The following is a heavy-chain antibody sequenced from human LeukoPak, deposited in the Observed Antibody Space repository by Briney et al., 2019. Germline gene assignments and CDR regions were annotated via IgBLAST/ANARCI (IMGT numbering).Heavy chain of an antibody. Sequence: PGGSLRLSCAASGFTFSSYAMSWVRQAPGKGLEWVSAISGSGGSTYYADSVKGRFTISRDNSKNTLYLQMNNLRAEDTAVYYCAKDLVLLWFGESIGGWFDPWGQGTLVTVSS. V-gene: IGHV3-23*01. D-gene: IGHD3-10*01. CDR1: GFTFSSYA. CDR3: AKDLVLLWFGESIGGWFDP. CDR2: ISGSGGST. J-gene: IGHJ5*02.